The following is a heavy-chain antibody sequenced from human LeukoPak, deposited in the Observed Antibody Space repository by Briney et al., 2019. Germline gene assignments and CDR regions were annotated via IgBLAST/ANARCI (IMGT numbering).Heavy chain of an antibody. CDR1: GYTFTSYD. V-gene: IGHV1-18*01. CDR2: ISAYNGHT. D-gene: IGHD1-26*01. J-gene: IGHJ4*02. Sequence: GASVKVSCKSSGYTFTSYDITWVRQAPGQGLEWMGWISAYNGHTVYAQKLQGRVTMTTDTSTSTAYMELRNLRSDDTAVYYCARASGNYGYWGQGTLVTVSS. CDR3: ARASGNYGY.